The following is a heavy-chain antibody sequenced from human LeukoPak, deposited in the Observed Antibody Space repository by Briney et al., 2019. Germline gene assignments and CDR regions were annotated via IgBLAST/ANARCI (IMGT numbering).Heavy chain of an antibody. V-gene: IGHV3-33*01. D-gene: IGHD5-24*01. CDR2: IWYDGSDK. Sequence: GGSLRLSCEASGFTFSSYGMHWVRQAPGKGLEWVAVIWYDGSDKYYADSVKGRFSITTDNSKNTLYLQMNSLRAEDTAVYYCARELPPVENFYFDSWGQGTLVTVSS. CDR3: ARELPPVENFYFDS. J-gene: IGHJ4*02. CDR1: GFTFSSYG.